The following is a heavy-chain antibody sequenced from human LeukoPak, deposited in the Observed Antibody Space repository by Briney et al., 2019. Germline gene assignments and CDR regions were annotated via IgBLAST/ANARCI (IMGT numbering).Heavy chain of an antibody. V-gene: IGHV4-59*12. J-gene: IGHJ5*02. CDR2: IYYSGST. Sequence: PSETLSLTCTVSGGSISSYYWSWIRQPPGKGLEWIGYIYYSGSTNYKPSLKSRVTISVDTSKNQFSLKLSSVTAADTAVYYCARRSGWRVWFDPWGQGTLVTVSS. D-gene: IGHD6-19*01. CDR1: GGSISSYY. CDR3: ARRSGWRVWFDP.